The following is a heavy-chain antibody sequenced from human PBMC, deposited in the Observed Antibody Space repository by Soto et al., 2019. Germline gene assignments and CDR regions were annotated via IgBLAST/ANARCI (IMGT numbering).Heavy chain of an antibody. Sequence: ASLKVSCKASGYTFTSYGLNWVRQATGQGLEWMGWMNPNSGNTAYAQKFQGRVTMTRNTSISTAYMELSSLRSEDTAVYYCARDRETYGMDVWGQGTTVTVSS. V-gene: IGHV1-8*01. CDR2: MNPNSGNT. J-gene: IGHJ6*02. CDR3: ARDRETYGMDV. CDR1: GYTFTSYG.